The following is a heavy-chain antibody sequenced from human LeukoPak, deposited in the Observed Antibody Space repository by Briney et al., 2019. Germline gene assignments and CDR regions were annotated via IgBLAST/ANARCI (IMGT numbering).Heavy chain of an antibody. CDR3: AKDGISGYYLNWFDP. V-gene: IGHV3-23*01. CDR1: GFTFRSYA. CDR2: ISGSGGST. J-gene: IGHJ5*02. D-gene: IGHD3-22*01. Sequence: PGGSLRLSCAASGFTFRSYAMSWVRQAPGKGLEWLSAISGSGGSTYYADSVKGRFTISRDNSKNTLYLQMNSLRAEDTAVYYCAKDGISGYYLNWFDPWGQGTLVTVSS.